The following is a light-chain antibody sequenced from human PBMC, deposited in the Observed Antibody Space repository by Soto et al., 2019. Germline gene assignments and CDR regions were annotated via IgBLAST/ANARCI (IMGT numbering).Light chain of an antibody. Sequence: EIEMTQSTATLSVSPGERATLSCRASQSVSSNLAWYQQKPGQAPRLLIYGASTRATGIPARFSGSGSGTEFTLTISSLQSEDFAVYYCQQYNNWPRTFGQGTKLEIK. CDR3: QQYNNWPRT. CDR2: GAS. V-gene: IGKV3-15*01. J-gene: IGKJ1*01. CDR1: QSVSSN.